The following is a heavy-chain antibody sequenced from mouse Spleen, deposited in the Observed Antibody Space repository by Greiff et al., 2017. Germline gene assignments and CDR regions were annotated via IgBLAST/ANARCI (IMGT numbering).Heavy chain of an antibody. CDR3: ARYDLAWFAY. V-gene: IGHV1-80*01. CDR1: GYAFSSYW. J-gene: IGHJ3*01. Sequence: QVQLQQSGAELVRPGSSVKISCKASGYAFSSYWMNWVKQRPGQGLEWIGQIYPGDGDTNYNGKFKGKATLTADKSSSTAYMQLSSLTSEDSAVYFCARYDLAWFAYWGQGTLVTVSA. D-gene: IGHD2-4*01. CDR2: IYPGDGDT.